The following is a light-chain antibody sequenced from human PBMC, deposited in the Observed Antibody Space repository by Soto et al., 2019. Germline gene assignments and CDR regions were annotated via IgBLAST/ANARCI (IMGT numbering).Light chain of an antibody. CDR2: RNN. CDR3: AAWDDSLSGVV. J-gene: IGLJ2*01. V-gene: IGLV1-47*01. Sequence: QAVVTQPPSASGTPGQRVTISCSGSSSNIGSNYVYWYQQLPGTAPKLLIYRNNQRPSGVPDRFSGSKSGTSDSLAISGLRSEDEADYYCAAWDDSLSGVVFGGGTQLTVL. CDR1: SSNIGSNY.